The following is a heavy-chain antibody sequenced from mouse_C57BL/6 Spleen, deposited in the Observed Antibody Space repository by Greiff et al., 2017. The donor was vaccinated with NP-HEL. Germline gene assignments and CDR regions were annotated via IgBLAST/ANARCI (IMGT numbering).Heavy chain of an antibody. CDR2: ISRGGSYP. Sequence: EVQLVESGGDLVKPGGSLKLSCAASGFTFSSYGMSWVRQTPDKRLEWVATISRGGSYPYYPDRVKGRFTISRDNAKNPLYLQMSSLKSEDTAMYYCARDGGVVATFSCCWYFDVWGTGTTVTVSS. CDR3: ARDGGVVATFSCCWYFDV. J-gene: IGHJ1*03. D-gene: IGHD1-1*01. V-gene: IGHV5-6*01. CDR1: GFTFSSYG.